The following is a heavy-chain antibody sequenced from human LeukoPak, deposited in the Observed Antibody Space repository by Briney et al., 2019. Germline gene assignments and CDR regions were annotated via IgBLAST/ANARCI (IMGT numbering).Heavy chain of an antibody. J-gene: IGHJ4*02. CDR2: IWYDGVNE. D-gene: IGHD6-13*01. Sequence: GTSLRLSCVASGFTFSRSGMHWVRQAPGKGLEWVALIWYDGVNEYYADSVKGRFTISRDDSKNTLYLQMNSLRAEDTAVCYCARDKDGSWGEKYYLDFWGQGTLVTVSS. CDR1: GFTFSRSG. V-gene: IGHV3-33*01. CDR3: ARDKDGSWGEKYYLDF.